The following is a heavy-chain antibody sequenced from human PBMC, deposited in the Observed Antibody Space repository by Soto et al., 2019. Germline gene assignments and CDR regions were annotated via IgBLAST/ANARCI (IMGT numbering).Heavy chain of an antibody. CDR1: GGSFSGYY. J-gene: IGHJ5*02. CDR2: INHSGST. D-gene: IGHD6-6*01. V-gene: IGHV4-34*01. Sequence: PSETLSLTCAVYGGSFSGYYWSWIRQPPGKGLEWIGEINHSGSTNYNLSLKSRVTISVDTSKNQFSLKLSSVTAADTAVYYCARVALVGGQTGNWFDPWGQGTLVTVSS. CDR3: ARVALVGGQTGNWFDP.